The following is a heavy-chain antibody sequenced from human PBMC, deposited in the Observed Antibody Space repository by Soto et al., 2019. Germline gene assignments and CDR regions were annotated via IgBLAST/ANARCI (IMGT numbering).Heavy chain of an antibody. CDR1: GFSFSSYG. Sequence: QVHLVESGGGVVQPGGSLRLSCAASGFSFSSYGMHWVRQAPGEGLEWMAVIVKDGRERYYADSVKGRFTISRDNDKNMLYLQMNSLGAEDTAMYYCVGDDDLEANVLDYWGQGTLVTVSS. CDR3: VGDDDLEANVLDY. CDR2: IVKDGRER. V-gene: IGHV3-33*01. D-gene: IGHD2-8*01. J-gene: IGHJ4*02.